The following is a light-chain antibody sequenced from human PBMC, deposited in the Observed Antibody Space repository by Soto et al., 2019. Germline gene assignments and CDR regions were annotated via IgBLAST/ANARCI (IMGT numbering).Light chain of an antibody. CDR2: EVS. Sequence: QSALTQPASVSGSPGQSITISCTGSDISGYNYVSWYQHYPGKAPKLMIYEVSNRPSGVSHRFSGSKSGNTACLTISGLQAEDEADYYCSTSHVFATGTKVTVL. CDR3: STSHV. CDR1: DISGYNY. V-gene: IGLV2-14*01. J-gene: IGLJ1*01.